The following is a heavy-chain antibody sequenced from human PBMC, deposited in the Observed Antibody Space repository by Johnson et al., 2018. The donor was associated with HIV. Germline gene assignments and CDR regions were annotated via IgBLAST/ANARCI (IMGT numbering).Heavy chain of an antibody. J-gene: IGHJ3*02. Sequence: VQLVEPGGGLVQPGGSLRLSCAASGFTFSDHYMDWVRQAPGKGLEWVGRTRKKVNSYTTEYAASVKGRFTVSRDDSKNSVYLQMNSLTPEDTAVYYCARDLAGTERGNAFDIWGQGTMVTVSS. CDR3: ARDLAGTERGNAFDI. V-gene: IGHV3-72*01. CDR1: GFTFSDHY. D-gene: IGHD1-1*01. CDR2: TRKKVNSYTT.